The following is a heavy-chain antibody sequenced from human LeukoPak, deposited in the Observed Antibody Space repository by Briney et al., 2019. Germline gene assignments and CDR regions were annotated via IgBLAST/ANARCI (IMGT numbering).Heavy chain of an antibody. CDR1: GGSVSSGSYY. Sequence: SETLSLTCTVSGGSVSSGSYYWSWIRQPPGKGLEWIGYIYYSGSTNYNPSLKSRVTISVDTSKNQFSLKLSSVTAADTAVYYCARGGAIQLWLAPLDYWGQGTLVTVSS. V-gene: IGHV4-61*01. J-gene: IGHJ4*02. CDR2: IYYSGST. CDR3: ARGGAIQLWLAPLDY. D-gene: IGHD5-18*01.